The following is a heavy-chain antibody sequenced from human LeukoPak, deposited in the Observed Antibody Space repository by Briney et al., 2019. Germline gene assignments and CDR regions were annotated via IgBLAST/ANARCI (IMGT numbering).Heavy chain of an antibody. CDR2: IYYSGST. CDR1: GGSINSYY. Sequence: SETLSLTCTVSGGSINSYYWSWIRQPPGKGLEWIGYIYYSGSTNYNPSLKSRVTISVDTSKNQFSLKLSSVTAADTAVYYCARAPVGATDRLYDWGQGTLVTVSS. V-gene: IGHV4-59*01. D-gene: IGHD1-26*01. CDR3: ARAPVGATDRLYD. J-gene: IGHJ4*02.